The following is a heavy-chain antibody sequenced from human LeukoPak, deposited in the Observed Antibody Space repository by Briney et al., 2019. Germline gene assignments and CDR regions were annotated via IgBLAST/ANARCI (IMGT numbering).Heavy chain of an antibody. CDR1: GFTFSSYW. D-gene: IGHD6-13*01. Sequence: GGSLRLSCAASGFTFSSYWMSWVRQAPGKGLEWVANIKQDGSERYYVDSVKGRFTISRDNAKNSLYLQMNSLRAEDTAVYYCARESDLAALDYWGQGTLVTVSS. J-gene: IGHJ4*02. CDR3: ARESDLAALDY. V-gene: IGHV3-7*01. CDR2: IKQDGSER.